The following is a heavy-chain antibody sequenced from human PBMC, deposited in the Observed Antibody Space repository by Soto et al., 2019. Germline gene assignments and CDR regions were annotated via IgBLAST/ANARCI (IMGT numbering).Heavy chain of an antibody. J-gene: IGHJ3*02. CDR3: ANQGHSITIFSSSAFDI. Sequence: GGSLRLSCAASGFTFSSYAMSWVRQAPGKGLEWVSAISGSGGSTYYADSVKGRFTISRDNSKNTLYLQMNSLRAEDTAVYYCANQGHSITIFSSSAFDIWGQGTMVTVSS. V-gene: IGHV3-23*01. D-gene: IGHD3-3*01. CDR2: ISGSGGST. CDR1: GFTFSSYA.